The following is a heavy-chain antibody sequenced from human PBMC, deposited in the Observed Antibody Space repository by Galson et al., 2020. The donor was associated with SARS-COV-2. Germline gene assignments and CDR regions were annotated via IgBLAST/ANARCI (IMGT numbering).Heavy chain of an antibody. CDR2: ISWDGGST. Sequence: GESLKISCAASGFTFDDYAMHWVRQAPGKGLEWVSLISWDGGSTYYADSVNGRFTISRDNSKNSLYLQMNSLRAEDTALYYCAKDLYTRIYEFGSGYYRYYYYGMDVWVQGTTFTVSS. CDR1: GFTFDDYA. V-gene: IGHV3-43D*03. J-gene: IGHJ6*02. CDR3: AKDLYTRIYEFGSGYYRYYYYGMDV. D-gene: IGHD3-3*01.